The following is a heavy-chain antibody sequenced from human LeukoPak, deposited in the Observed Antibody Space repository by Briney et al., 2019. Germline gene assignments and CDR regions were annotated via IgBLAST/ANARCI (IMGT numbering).Heavy chain of an antibody. J-gene: IGHJ4*02. D-gene: IGHD3-22*01. CDR2: IYSGGST. CDR1: GFTVSSNY. Sequence: PGGSLRLSCAASGFTVSSNYMSWVRQAPGKGLEWVSVIYSGGSTYYADSVKGRFTISRDNSKNTLYLQMNSLRAEDTAVYYCARGYYDSSRYGPYWGQGTLVTVSS. CDR3: ARGYYDSSRYGPY. V-gene: IGHV3-53*01.